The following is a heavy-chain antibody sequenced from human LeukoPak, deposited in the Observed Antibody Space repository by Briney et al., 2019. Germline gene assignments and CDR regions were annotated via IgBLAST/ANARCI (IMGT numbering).Heavy chain of an antibody. Sequence: SVKVSCKASGGTFSSYAISWVRQAPGQGLEWMGGVIPIFGTANYAQKFQGRVTITADESTSTAYMELSSLRSEDTAVYYCASGEYYDILTGYSYYFDYWGQGTLVTVSS. CDR1: GGTFSSYA. CDR2: VIPIFGTA. CDR3: ASGEYYDILTGYSYYFDY. D-gene: IGHD3-9*01. J-gene: IGHJ4*02. V-gene: IGHV1-69*13.